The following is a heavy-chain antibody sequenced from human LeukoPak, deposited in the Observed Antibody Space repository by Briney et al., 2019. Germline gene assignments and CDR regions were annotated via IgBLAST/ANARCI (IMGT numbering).Heavy chain of an antibody. CDR1: GYTFTSYD. CDR2: MNPNSGNT. CDR3: ARSAAADDSFGY. V-gene: IGHV1-8*01. Sequence: ASVKVSCKASGYTFTSYDINWVRQATGQGLEWMGWMNPNSGNTGYAQKFQGWVTMTRDTSISTAYMELSRLRSDDTAVYYCARSAAADDSFGYWGQGTLVTVSS. J-gene: IGHJ4*02. D-gene: IGHD6-13*01.